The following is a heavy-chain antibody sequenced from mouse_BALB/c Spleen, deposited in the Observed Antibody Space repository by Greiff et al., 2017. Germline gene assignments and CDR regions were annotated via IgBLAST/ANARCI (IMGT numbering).Heavy chain of an antibody. J-gene: IGHJ2*01. V-gene: IGHV5-6-5*01. Sequence: EVHLVESGGGLVKPGGSLKLSCADSGFTFSSYAMSWVRQTPEKRLEWVASISSGGSTYYPDSVKGRFTISRDNARNILYLQMSSLRSEDTAMYYCARGDDGYYYFDYWGQGTTLTVSS. CDR1: GFTFSSYA. CDR2: ISSGGST. CDR3: ARGDDGYYYFDY. D-gene: IGHD2-3*01.